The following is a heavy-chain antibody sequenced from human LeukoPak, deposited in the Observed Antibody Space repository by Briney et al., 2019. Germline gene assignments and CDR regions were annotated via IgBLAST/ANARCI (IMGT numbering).Heavy chain of an antibody. V-gene: IGHV4-34*01. J-gene: IGHJ4*02. CDR2: INHSGST. Sequence: SETLSLTCAVYGGSFSGYYWSWIRQPPGKGLEWIGEINHSGSTNYNPSLKSRVTISVDTSKNQFSLKLSSVTAADTAVYYCAREEKQQLAQEYYFDYWGQGTLVTDSS. D-gene: IGHD6-13*01. CDR3: AREEKQQLAQEYYFDY. CDR1: GGSFSGYY.